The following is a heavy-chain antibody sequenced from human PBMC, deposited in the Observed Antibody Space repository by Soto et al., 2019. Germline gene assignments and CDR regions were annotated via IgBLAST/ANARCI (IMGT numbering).Heavy chain of an antibody. CDR1: GFTLSYFA. CDR2: ISNDGSNA. Sequence: QEQLVESGGGVVQPGRSLRLSCSASGFTLSYFAMHWVRQTPGKGLEWVALISNDGSNAHYADSVRGRFTISRDNSKHMLYLQMSGLRSEDTAAYYCARAMPGMDVWGQGTTVTVSS. J-gene: IGHJ6*02. V-gene: IGHV3-30-3*01. CDR3: ARAMPGMDV. D-gene: IGHD2-2*01.